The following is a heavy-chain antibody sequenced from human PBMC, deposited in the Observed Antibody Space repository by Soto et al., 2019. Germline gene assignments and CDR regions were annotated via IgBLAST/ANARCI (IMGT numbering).Heavy chain of an antibody. CDR1: GYIFTDYY. CDR3: ARKSYRVTVRPDDALDI. V-gene: IGHV1-46*01. J-gene: IGHJ3*02. CDR2: INPTDGST. Sequence: GASVKVSCKASGYIFTDYYINWVRQAPGQGLEWMGIINPTDGSTEYAQKFQDRVTMTRDTSTSTVYMELSSLRSDDTAVYYCARKSYRVTVRPDDALDIWGQGTMVTVSS. D-gene: IGHD3-16*02.